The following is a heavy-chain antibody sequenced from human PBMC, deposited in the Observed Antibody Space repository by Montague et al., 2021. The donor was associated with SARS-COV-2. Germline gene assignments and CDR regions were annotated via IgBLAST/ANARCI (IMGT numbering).Heavy chain of an antibody. Sequence: SVKVSCKASGYTFTSHGISWVRQAPGQGLEWMGWISAYNGNTNYAQKLQGRVTMTTDTSTSTAYMELRSLRSDDTAVYYCARDTITSSPWIQLWSGNWYFDLWGRGTLVTVSS. D-gene: IGHD5-18*01. CDR3: ARDTITSSPWIQLWSGNWYFDL. V-gene: IGHV1-18*01. J-gene: IGHJ2*01. CDR2: ISAYNGNT. CDR1: GYTFTSHG.